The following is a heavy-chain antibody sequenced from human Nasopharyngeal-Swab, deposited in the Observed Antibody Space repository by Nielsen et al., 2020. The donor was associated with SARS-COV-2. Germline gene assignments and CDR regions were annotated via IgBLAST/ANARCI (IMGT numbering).Heavy chain of an antibody. J-gene: IGHJ6*03. CDR3: ARDLPPDGDYYMDG. CDR2: ISRSGSTT. V-gene: IGHV3-48*03. D-gene: IGHD4-17*01. CDR1: GFTFISYE. Sequence: SLPLSCAASGFTFISYEMNWVRQAPGKGLERVSYISRSGSTTYYADPVKGRFSITRDNAKNSLYLQMNSLRAEDTAVYYCARDLPPDGDYYMDGWGKGTTVTVSS.